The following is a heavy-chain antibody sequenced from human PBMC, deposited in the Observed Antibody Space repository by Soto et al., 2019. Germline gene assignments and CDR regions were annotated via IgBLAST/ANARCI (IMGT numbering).Heavy chain of an antibody. CDR3: AKGPCSGANCYRLFYYDGMDV. V-gene: IGHV3-30*18. J-gene: IGHJ6*02. CDR1: GFTFLNYG. Sequence: QVQLVESGGGVVQPGRSLRLSCEASGFTFLNYGMNWVRQAPGKGLEWVAVISYEGNDKYYSDSVKGRFTISRDNSKNTMYLQMNSLRADDTAVYYCAKGPCSGANCYRLFYYDGMDVWGQGTTVTVSS. CDR2: ISYEGNDK. D-gene: IGHD2-2*01.